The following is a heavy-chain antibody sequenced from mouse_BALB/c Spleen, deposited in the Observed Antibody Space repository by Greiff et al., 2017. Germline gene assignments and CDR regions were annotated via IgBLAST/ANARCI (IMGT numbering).Heavy chain of an antibody. CDR1: GFTFSSYA. Sequence: EVQVVESGGGLVKPGGSLKLSCAASGFTFSSYAMSWVRQSPEKRLEWVAEISSGGSYTYYPDTVTGRFTISRDNAKNTLYLEMSSLRSEDTAMYYCARAHNPTHYYAMDYWGQGTSVTVSS. V-gene: IGHV5-9-4*01. CDR2: ISSGGSYT. CDR3: ARAHNPTHYYAMDY. J-gene: IGHJ4*01.